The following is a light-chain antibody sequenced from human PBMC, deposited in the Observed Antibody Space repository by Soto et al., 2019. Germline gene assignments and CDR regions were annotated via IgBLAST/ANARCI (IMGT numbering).Light chain of an antibody. V-gene: IGKV2-28*01. J-gene: IGKJ1*01. CDR1: QSLLHSNGNTY. Sequence: DVVMTQSPLSLPVTPGEPASISCRSSQSLLHSNGNTYLDWYLQKPGQSPQLLIYLSFNRDSGVPDRCSGSGTGTDFTLKISRVEAEDVGVYYGMQGRHGPWTFGQGTKVEIK. CDR3: MQGRHGPWT. CDR2: LSF.